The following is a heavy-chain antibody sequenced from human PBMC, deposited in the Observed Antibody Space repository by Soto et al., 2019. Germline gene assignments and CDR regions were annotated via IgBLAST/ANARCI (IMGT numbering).Heavy chain of an antibody. J-gene: IGHJ4*02. D-gene: IGHD2-2*01. CDR2: INAGNGNT. V-gene: IGHV1-3*01. Sequence: ASVKVSCKASGYTFTSYAMHWVRQAPGQRLEWMGWINAGNGNTKYSQKFQGRVTITRDTSASTAYMELSSLRSEDTAVYYCARFSPADCSSTSRYASYWGQGTLVTVSS. CDR3: ARFSPADCSSTSRYASY. CDR1: GYTFTSYA.